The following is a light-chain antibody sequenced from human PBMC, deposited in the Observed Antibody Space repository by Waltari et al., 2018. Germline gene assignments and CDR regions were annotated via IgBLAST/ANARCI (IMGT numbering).Light chain of an antibody. Sequence: SYVLTQPPSVSVAPGETARITCGGDNIGSYSVHWYQQKPRPAPVLGIFYDSDPSSGIPARFSGSNPGNTATLTITSVEAGDEARYYCQVWHPDIDPGVFGTGTEVTVL. CDR3: QVWHPDIDPGV. V-gene: IGLV3-21*04. CDR2: YDS. CDR1: NIGSYS. J-gene: IGLJ1*01.